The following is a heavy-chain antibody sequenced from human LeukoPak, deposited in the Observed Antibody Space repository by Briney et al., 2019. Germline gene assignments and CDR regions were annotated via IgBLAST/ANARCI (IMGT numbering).Heavy chain of an antibody. D-gene: IGHD2-2*01. CDR2: IKQDGSEK. V-gene: IGHV3-7*03. CDR1: GFTFSSYA. CDR3: ASTCSSTSCYGFHYGMDV. Sequence: GGSLRLSCAASGFTFSSYAMSWVRQAPGKGLEWVANIKQDGSEKYYVDSVKGRFTISRDNAKNSLYLQMNSLRAEDTAVYYCASTCSSTSCYGFHYGMDVWGKGTTVTVSS. J-gene: IGHJ6*04.